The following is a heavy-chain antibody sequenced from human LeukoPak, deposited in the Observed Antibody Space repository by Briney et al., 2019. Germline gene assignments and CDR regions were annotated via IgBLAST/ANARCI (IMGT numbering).Heavy chain of an antibody. CDR1: GVSIISSDYH. CDR2: ISYSGNT. D-gene: IGHD2-15*01. J-gene: IGHJ3*02. V-gene: IGHV4-39*01. CDR3: ARHCCSGPAKRVFDI. Sequence: RTSETLSLTCTVSGVSIISSDYHWGRVRQPPGKGLEWIGTISYSGNTDYNPSLRSRVTISVDTSNNQFSLRLGSVTAADTAVYHCARHCCSGPAKRVFDIWGQGTMVTVSS.